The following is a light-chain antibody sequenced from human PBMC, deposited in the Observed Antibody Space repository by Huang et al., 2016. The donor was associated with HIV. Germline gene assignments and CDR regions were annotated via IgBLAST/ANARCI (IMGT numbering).Light chain of an antibody. CDR2: HVS. Sequence: DVVMTQSPLSLPVTLGQPASISCRSSQSLVHSDGNTYWNWFHQRPGQSPRRLIHHVSYRDSGVPDRFSGRGSGTEFTLKISRVEAEDVGVYYCMQGTHWPPAFGRGTEVEIK. J-gene: IGKJ4*02. V-gene: IGKV2-30*02. CDR1: QSLVHSDGNTY. CDR3: MQGTHWPPA.